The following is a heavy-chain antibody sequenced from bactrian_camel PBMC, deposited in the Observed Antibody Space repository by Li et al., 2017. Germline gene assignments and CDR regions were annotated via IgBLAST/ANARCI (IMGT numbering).Heavy chain of an antibody. CDR2: VGTDGTT. J-gene: IGHJ4*01. D-gene: IGHD2*01. V-gene: IGHV3S53*01. Sequence: HVQLVESGGNSVQAGGSLRLSCVVSGSIFSMCAMGWYRQAPGKERELVGSVGTDGTTTYADSMKGRVTISQDNAKRTMYLHMNSLKPEDSAMYYCAADRACLYRLGVLVDTRSGSWGQGTQVTVSS. CDR1: GSIFSMCA. CDR3: AADRACLYRLGVLVDTRSGS.